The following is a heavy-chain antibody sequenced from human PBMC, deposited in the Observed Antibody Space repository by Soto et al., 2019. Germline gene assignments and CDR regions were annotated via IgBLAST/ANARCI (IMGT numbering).Heavy chain of an antibody. CDR1: GYTFTSYD. CDR3: ARAVDIVATMDGYMDAFANPTYYYMDV. J-gene: IGHJ6*03. CDR2: MNPNSGNT. D-gene: IGHD5-12*01. V-gene: IGHV1-8*01. Sequence: ASVKVSCKASGYTFTSYDINWVRQATGQGLEWMGWMNPNSGNTGYAQKFQGRVTMTRNTSISTAYMELSSLRSEDTAVYYCARAVDIVATMDGYMDAFANPTYYYMDVWGKGTTVTVSS.